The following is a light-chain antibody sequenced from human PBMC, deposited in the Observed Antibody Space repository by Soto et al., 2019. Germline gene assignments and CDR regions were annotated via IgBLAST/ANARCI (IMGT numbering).Light chain of an antibody. CDR1: SSDVGGLDY. CDR3: SSYTTSSTYV. J-gene: IGLJ1*01. CDR2: EVS. Sequence: QTVLTHPASLSGSPGQSITISCTWTSSDVGGLDYVSWYQHHPGKAPKLIIHEVSSRPSGVSDRFSGSKYGNTASLTISTLQAEDEANYYCSSYTTSSTYVFGTGTEVTVL. V-gene: IGLV2-14*01.